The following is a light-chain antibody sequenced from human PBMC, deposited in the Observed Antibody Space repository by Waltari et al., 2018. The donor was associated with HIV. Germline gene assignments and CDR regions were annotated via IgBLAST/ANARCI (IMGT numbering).Light chain of an antibody. J-gene: IGKJ3*01. CDR2: AAS. CDR3: QQTYSPPLT. Sequence: DIQLTQSPSSLSASIGDRVTMTCRASQIITSCLNLYRQTPGKAPELLIYAASVLQSGVPSRFSASGSVTDYTLSIISVQPEDFATYICQQTYSPPLTFGPGTKVDVK. CDR1: QIITSC. V-gene: IGKV1-39*01.